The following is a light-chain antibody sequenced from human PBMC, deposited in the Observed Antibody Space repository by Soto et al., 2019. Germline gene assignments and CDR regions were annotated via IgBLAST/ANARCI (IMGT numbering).Light chain of an antibody. J-gene: IGKJ4*01. CDR2: WAS. Sequence: DIAMTQSPDSLAVSLGERATINCKSSQSVLYSSNNKNYLAWYQQKPGQPPKLLIYWASTRESGVPDRFSGSGSATDFTLTISSLQAEDVAVYYCQQYYSTRPSTFGGGTKVEIK. CDR3: QQYYSTRPST. CDR1: QSVLYSSNNKNY. V-gene: IGKV4-1*01.